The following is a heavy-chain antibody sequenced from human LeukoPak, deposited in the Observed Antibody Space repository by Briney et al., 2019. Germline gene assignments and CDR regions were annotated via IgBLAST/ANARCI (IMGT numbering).Heavy chain of an antibody. Sequence: PSETLSLTCAVSGGSISTRYYYWGWIRQPPGKGLEWIGTIHDSGSTYYSPSLKSQVTISVDTSNNQFSLKLSSVTAGDTAVYYCASLHFYGSGSFPNYWGQGILVTVST. CDR2: IHDSGST. CDR1: GGSISTRYYY. D-gene: IGHD3-10*01. CDR3: ASLHFYGSGSFPNY. V-gene: IGHV4-39*01. J-gene: IGHJ4*02.